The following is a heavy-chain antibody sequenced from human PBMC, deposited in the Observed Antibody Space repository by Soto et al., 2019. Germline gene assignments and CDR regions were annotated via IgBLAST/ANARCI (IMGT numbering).Heavy chain of an antibody. D-gene: IGHD3-10*01. Sequence: PGGSLRLSCAASGFTFSSFAMSWVRQAPGKGLEWVSSISGSGESTYYADSVKGRLSISRDNSKNTLYLQMNSLRAEDTAVYYCAKRMGGGYYIFDCWGQGTPVTVSS. V-gene: IGHV3-23*01. CDR3: AKRMGGGYYIFDC. CDR1: GFTFSSFA. J-gene: IGHJ4*02. CDR2: ISGSGEST.